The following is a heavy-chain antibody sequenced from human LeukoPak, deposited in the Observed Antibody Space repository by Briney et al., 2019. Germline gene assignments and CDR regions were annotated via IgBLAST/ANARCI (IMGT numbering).Heavy chain of an antibody. D-gene: IGHD5-18*01. CDR2: ISYDGSNK. Sequence: GGSLRLSCAASGFTFSIYAMHWGRQAPGKGLGWGAVISYDGSNKYYADSVKGRFTISRDNSKNPLYLQMTSLRAEDTALYYCAPDSYGRGDYFDYWGQGTLVPVSS. CDR3: APDSYGRGDYFDY. J-gene: IGHJ4*02. V-gene: IGHV3-30*04. CDR1: GFTFSIYA.